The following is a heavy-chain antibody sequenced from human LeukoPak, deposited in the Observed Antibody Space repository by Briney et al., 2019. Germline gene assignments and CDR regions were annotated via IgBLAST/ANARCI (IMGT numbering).Heavy chain of an antibody. D-gene: IGHD2-2*01. CDR3: ARGRCSSTSCYSVSAFDI. CDR2: FDPEDGET. J-gene: IGHJ3*02. CDR1: GYTLTELS. V-gene: IGHV1-24*01. Sequence: ASVKVSCKVSGYTLTELSMHWVRQAPGKGLEWMGRFDPEDGETLYAQKFQGRVTITADESTSTAYMELSSLRSEDTAVYYCARGRCSSTSCYSVSAFDIWGQGTMVTVSS.